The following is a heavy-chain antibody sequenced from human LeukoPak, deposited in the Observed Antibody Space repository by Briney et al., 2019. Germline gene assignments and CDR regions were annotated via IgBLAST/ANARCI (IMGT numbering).Heavy chain of an antibody. J-gene: IGHJ3*02. CDR1: GFTFDDYG. Sequence: GSLRLSCAASGFTFDDYGMSWIRQPAGKGLEWIGRIYTSGNTNYNPSLKSRVTMSVDTSKNQFSLKLSSVTAAETAVYYCARGAYDILTGYSDAFDIWGQGTMVTVSS. D-gene: IGHD3-9*01. CDR2: IYTSGNT. CDR3: ARGAYDILTGYSDAFDI. V-gene: IGHV4-4*07.